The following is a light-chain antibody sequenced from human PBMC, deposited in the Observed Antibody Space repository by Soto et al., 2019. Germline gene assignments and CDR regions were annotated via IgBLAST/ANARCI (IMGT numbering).Light chain of an antibody. V-gene: IGKV4-1*01. J-gene: IGKJ1*01. CDR2: WAS. Sequence: DMRMTQSPDSLAVSLGESSPFNCKSSQSVLHSSNNKNYLAWYQQRPGQPPKLLIYWASTRDSGVSDRFSGSGSETDFTLTISRLQAEDVAVYYCQQYYDTPRTFGQGTKVDIK. CDR1: QSVLHSSNNKNY. CDR3: QQYYDTPRT.